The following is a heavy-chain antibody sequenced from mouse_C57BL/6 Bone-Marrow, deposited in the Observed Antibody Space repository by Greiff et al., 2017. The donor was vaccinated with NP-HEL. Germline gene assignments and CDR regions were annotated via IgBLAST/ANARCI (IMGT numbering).Heavy chain of an antibody. CDR1: GFNIKDDY. CDR3: TYYLYAMDY. V-gene: IGHV14-4*01. Sequence: EVQLQQSGAELVRPGASVKLSCTASGFNIKDDYMHWVKQRPEQGLEWIGWIDPENGDTEYASKFQGKATITADTSSNTAYLQLSSLASEDTAVYYCTYYLYAMDYWGQGTSVTVSS. CDR2: IDPENGDT. D-gene: IGHD1-1*01. J-gene: IGHJ4*01.